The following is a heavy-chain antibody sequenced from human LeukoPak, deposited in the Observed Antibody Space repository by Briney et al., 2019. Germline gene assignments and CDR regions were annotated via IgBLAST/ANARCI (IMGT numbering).Heavy chain of an antibody. CDR2: ISGSGGST. V-gene: IGHV3-23*01. CDR3: AKDSITVTTLPDY. Sequence: GGSLRLSCAASGFTFSSYGMNWVRQAPGKGLEWVSAISGSGGSTYYADSVKGRFTISRDNSKNTLYLQMNSLRAEDTAVYYCAKDSITVTTLPDYWGQGTLVTVSS. J-gene: IGHJ4*02. CDR1: GFTFSSYG. D-gene: IGHD4-17*01.